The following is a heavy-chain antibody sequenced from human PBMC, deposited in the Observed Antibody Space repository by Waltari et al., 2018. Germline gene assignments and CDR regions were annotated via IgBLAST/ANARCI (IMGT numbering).Heavy chain of an antibody. CDR1: GGTFSSYA. CDR2: INPICGTA. CDR3: ARKGSGSRDAFDI. Sequence: QVQLVQSGAEVKKPGSSVKVSCKASGGTFSSYAISWVRQATGQGLGWMGGINPICGTANYAQKFQGRVTITADKSTSTAYMELSSLRSEDTAVYYCARKGSGSRDAFDIWGQGTMVTVSS. V-gene: IGHV1-69*14. J-gene: IGHJ3*02. D-gene: IGHD3-10*01.